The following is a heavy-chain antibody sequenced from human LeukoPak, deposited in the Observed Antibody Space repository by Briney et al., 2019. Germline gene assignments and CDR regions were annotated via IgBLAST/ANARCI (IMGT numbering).Heavy chain of an antibody. V-gene: IGHV3-48*03. J-gene: IGHJ4*02. CDR3: ARDSSVRGVMRY. Sequence: RQAPXXXLEGVSYISSSGSTIYYADSVKGRFTISRDNAKNSLYLQMNSLRAEDTAVYYCARDSSVRGVMRYWGQGTLVTVSS. D-gene: IGHD3-10*01. CDR2: ISSSGSTI.